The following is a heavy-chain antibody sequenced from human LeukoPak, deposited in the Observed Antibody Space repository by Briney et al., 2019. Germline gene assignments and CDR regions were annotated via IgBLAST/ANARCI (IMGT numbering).Heavy chain of an antibody. CDR2: IYYSGST. J-gene: IGHJ6*03. CDR3: ARLGAVQLWSYYYYMDV. V-gene: IGHV4-31*03. Sequence: SSQTLSLTCTVSGGSISSGGYYWSWIRQHPGKGLEWIGYIYYSGSTYYNPSLKSRVTISVDTSKNQFSLKLSSVTAADTAVYYCARLGAVQLWSYYYYMDVWGKGTTVTVSS. CDR1: GGSISSGGYY. D-gene: IGHD5-18*01.